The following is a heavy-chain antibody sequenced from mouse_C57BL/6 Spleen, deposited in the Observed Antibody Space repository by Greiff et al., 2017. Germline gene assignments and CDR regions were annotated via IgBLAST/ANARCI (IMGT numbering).Heavy chain of an antibody. J-gene: IGHJ4*01. CDR1: GYTFTSYW. V-gene: IGHV1-74*01. CDR3: AISYNGYPYYYAMDY. Sequence: VQLQQPGAELVKPGASVKVSCKASGYTFTSYWMHWVKQRPGQGLEWIGRIHPSDSDTNYNQKFKGKATLTVDKSSSTAYMQLSSLTSEDSAVYYCAISYNGYPYYYAMDYWGQGTSVTVSS. CDR2: IHPSDSDT. D-gene: IGHD2-3*01.